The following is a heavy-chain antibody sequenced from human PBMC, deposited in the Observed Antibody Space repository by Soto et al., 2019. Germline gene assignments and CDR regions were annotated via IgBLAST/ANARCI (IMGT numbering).Heavy chain of an antibody. CDR1: GFTFSSYG. D-gene: IGHD1-1*01. CDR2: IWYDGSNK. V-gene: IGHV3-33*06. J-gene: IGHJ6*02. Sequence: PGGSLRLSCAASGFTFSSYGMHWVRQAPGKGLEWVAVIWYDGSNKYYADSVKGRFTISRDNSKNTLYLQMNSLRAEDTAVYYCAKDQNSPIWNGPFYGMDVWCQGNTLTVSS. CDR3: AKDQNSPIWNGPFYGMDV.